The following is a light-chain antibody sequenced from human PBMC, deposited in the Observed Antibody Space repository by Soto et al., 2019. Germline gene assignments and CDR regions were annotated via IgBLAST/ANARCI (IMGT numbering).Light chain of an antibody. CDR2: YNS. Sequence: QSVLTQPPSVSGAPGQRVTISCTGSSSNIGAGYGVHWYQQLPGTAPKLLIYYNSNRPSGVPDRFSGSKSGTSASLAITGLQAEDEADYYCQSYESSLSGYVFGTGTKATV. CDR3: QSYESSLSGYV. J-gene: IGLJ1*01. V-gene: IGLV1-40*01. CDR1: SSNIGAGYG.